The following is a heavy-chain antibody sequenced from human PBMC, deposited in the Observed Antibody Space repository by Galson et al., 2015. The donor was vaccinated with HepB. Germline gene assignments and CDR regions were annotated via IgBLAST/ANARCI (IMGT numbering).Heavy chain of an antibody. CDR2: IYTSGST. D-gene: IGHD4-17*01. V-gene: IGHV4-4*07. Sequence: SETLSLTCTVSGGSISSYYWSWIRQPAGKGLGWIGRIYTSGSTNYNPSLKSRVTMSVDTSKNQFSLKLSSVTAADTAVYYCARDRLDDYGDYTQLWYFDLWGRGTLVTVSS. J-gene: IGHJ2*01. CDR1: GGSISSYY. CDR3: ARDRLDDYGDYTQLWYFDL.